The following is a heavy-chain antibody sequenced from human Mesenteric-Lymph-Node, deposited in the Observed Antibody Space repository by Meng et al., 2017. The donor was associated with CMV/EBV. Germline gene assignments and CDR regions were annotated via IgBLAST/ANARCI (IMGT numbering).Heavy chain of an antibody. J-gene: IGHJ4*02. CDR1: GLTFSNAW. CDR3: ARGQSGFGDPPGY. D-gene: IGHD3-10*01. V-gene: IGHV3-48*04. Sequence: GESLKISCAASGLTFSNAWMNWVRQAPGKGLEWVSYITSSSSSIHYADSVKGRFTISRDNAKNSLYLQMNSLGAEDTAVYYCARGQSGFGDPPGYWGQGTLVTVSS. CDR2: ITSSSSSI.